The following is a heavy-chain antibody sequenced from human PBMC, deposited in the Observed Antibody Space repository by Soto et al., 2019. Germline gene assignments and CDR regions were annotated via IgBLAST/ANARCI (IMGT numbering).Heavy chain of an antibody. CDR3: ARVLYSYGPYYYYYGMDV. CDR1: GGSISSYY. CDR2: IYYSGST. Sequence: PSETLSLTCTVSGGSISSYYWSWIRQPPGKGLEWIGYIYYSGSTNYNPSLKSRVTISVDTSKNQFSLKLSSVTAADTAVYYCARVLYSYGPYYYYYGMDVWGQGTTVTV. J-gene: IGHJ6*02. D-gene: IGHD5-18*01. V-gene: IGHV4-59*01.